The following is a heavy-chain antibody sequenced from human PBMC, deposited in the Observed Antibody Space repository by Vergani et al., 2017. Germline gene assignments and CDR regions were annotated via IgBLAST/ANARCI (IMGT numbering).Heavy chain of an antibody. Sequence: QVQLVESGGGVVQPGRSLRLSCAASGFTFSSYAMHWVRQAPGKGLEWVAVISYDGSNKYYADSVKGRFTISRDNSKNTLYLQMNSLRAEETAVYYCARGGDIVVVPAAGGYYMDVWGKGTTVTVSS. V-gene: IGHV3-30-3*01. J-gene: IGHJ6*03. CDR2: ISYDGSNK. D-gene: IGHD2-2*01. CDR1: GFTFSSYA. CDR3: ARGGDIVVVPAAGGYYMDV.